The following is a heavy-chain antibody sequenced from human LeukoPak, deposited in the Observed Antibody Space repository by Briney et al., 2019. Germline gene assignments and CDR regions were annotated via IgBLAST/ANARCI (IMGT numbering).Heavy chain of an antibody. CDR1: GGSISSGDYY. J-gene: IGHJ4*02. D-gene: IGHD3-9*01. Sequence: SETLSLTCTVSGGSISSGDYYWGWIRRPPGKGLEWIGYIYYSGSTYFNPSLKSRVTISVDTSKNQFSLKLNSVTAADTAVYYCARDHILTGEFDYWGQGTLVTVSS. V-gene: IGHV4-30-4*01. CDR3: ARDHILTGEFDY. CDR2: IYYSGST.